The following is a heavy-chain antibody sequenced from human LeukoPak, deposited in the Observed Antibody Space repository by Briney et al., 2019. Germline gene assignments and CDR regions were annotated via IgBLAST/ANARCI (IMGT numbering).Heavy chain of an antibody. Sequence: SETLSLTCTVSGGSISSSSYYWGWIRQPPGKGLEWIGSIYYSGSTYYNPSLKSRVTISVDTSKNQFSLKLSSVTAADTAVYYCATYRYDGWYFDLWGRGTLVTVSS. J-gene: IGHJ2*01. CDR2: IYYSGST. D-gene: IGHD3-16*02. CDR1: GGSISSSSYY. V-gene: IGHV4-39*07. CDR3: ATYRYDGWYFDL.